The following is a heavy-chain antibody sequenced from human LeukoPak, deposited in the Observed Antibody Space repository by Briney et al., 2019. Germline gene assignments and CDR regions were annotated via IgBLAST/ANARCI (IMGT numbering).Heavy chain of an antibody. V-gene: IGHV3-48*01. D-gene: IGHD6-25*01. CDR3: ARSIAAPLDAFDI. CDR2: ISSSSSTI. CDR1: GFTFSSYW. Sequence: GGSLRLSCAASGFTFSSYWMHRVRQAPGKGLEWVSYISSSSSTIYYADSVKGRFTISRDNAKNSLYLQMNSLRAEDTAVYYCARSIAAPLDAFDIWGQGTMVTVSS. J-gene: IGHJ3*02.